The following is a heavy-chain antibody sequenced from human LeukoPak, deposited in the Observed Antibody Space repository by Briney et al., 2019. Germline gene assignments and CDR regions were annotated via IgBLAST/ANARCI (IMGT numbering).Heavy chain of an antibody. CDR1: GGSFSTYY. CDR3: ARISSGYHWGLEAFDI. Sequence: PETLSLTCTVSGGSFSTYYSRCMRHTPQKGLGWVGYIYYSGSTNYNPSLKSRVTISVDTSKNQFSLKLSSVTAADTAVYYCARISSGYHWGLEAFDIWGQGTMVSVSS. D-gene: IGHD3-22*01. J-gene: IGHJ3*02. CDR2: IYYSGST. V-gene: IGHV4-59*01.